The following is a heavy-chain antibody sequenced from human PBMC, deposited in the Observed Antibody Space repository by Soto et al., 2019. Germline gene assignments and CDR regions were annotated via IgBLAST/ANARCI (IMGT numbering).Heavy chain of an antibody. V-gene: IGHV4-30-4*01. CDR1: CASVTSGDYY. CDR3: ARGGLYDLWSGLFD. CDR2: MHDSGTT. Sequence: PSETLSLTCSFSCASVTSGDYYWNWIRQTPGTGLEWLGYMHDSGTTSYNPSLKSRVTISRDTSKNQFSLKLTSVSAADTAVYFCARGGLYDLWSGLFDWGQGIRVTVSS. D-gene: IGHD3-3*01. J-gene: IGHJ4*02.